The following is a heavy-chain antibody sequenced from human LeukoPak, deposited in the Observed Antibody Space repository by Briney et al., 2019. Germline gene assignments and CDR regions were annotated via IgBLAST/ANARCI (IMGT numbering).Heavy chain of an antibody. CDR2: ISGSGGST. D-gene: IGHD2-15*01. J-gene: IGHJ3*02. CDR3: AKGELLEAAFDI. CDR1: GLTFSSYA. Sequence: GGSLRLSCAASGLTFSSYAMSWVRQAPGKGLEWASAISGSGGSTYYADSVKGRFTISRDNSKNTLYLQMNSLRAEDTAVYYCAKGELLEAAFDIWGQGTMVTVS. V-gene: IGHV3-23*01.